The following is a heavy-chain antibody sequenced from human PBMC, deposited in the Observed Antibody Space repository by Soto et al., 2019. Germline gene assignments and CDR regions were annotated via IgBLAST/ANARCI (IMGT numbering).Heavy chain of an antibody. CDR3: ARTHSPEVGYHYFYYYAMDV. Sequence: GGSLRLSCAASGFTFSSYAMHWVRQAPGKGLEWVAVISYDGSSNFYADSVKGRFTISRDNSKNTLYLQMNSLRAEDTAVYYCARTHSPEVGYHYFYYYAMDVWGQGTTVTVSS. V-gene: IGHV3-30-3*01. CDR1: GFTFSSYA. J-gene: IGHJ6*02. CDR2: ISYDGSSN. D-gene: IGHD5-18*01.